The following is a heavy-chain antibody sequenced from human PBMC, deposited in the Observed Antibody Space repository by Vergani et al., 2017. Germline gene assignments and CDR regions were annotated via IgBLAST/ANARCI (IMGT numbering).Heavy chain of an antibody. J-gene: IGHJ3*02. CDR2: IKSKTDGGTT. CDR1: GFTFSSYA. V-gene: IGHV3-15*01. D-gene: IGHD3-9*01. CDR3: TTVWRYLKRRGSVAFDI. Sequence: EVQLVESGGGLVQPGGSLRLSCAASGFTFSSYAMSWVRQAPGKGLEWVGRIKSKTDGGTTDYAAPVKGRFTISRDDSKNTLYLQMNSLKTEDTAVYYCTTVWRYLKRRGSVAFDIWGQGTMVTVSS.